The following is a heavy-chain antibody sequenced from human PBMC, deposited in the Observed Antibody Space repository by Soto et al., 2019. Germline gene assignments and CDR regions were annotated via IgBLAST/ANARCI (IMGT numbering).Heavy chain of an antibody. Sequence: EVQLVESGGGLVQPGGSLRLSCAASGFTFSTYWMTWVRQAPGKGLEWVANINQDGSERYYVDSVKGRFTISRDNVKNSLYLQVNGLRAEDTALYYCARARIDLWGRGTLVTVSS. V-gene: IGHV3-7*01. CDR2: INQDGSER. J-gene: IGHJ2*01. CDR3: ARARIDL. CDR1: GFTFSTYW.